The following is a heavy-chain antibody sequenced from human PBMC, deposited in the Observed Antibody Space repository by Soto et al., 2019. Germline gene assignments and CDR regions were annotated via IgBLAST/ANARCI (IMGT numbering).Heavy chain of an antibody. Sequence: PSETLSLTCAVYGGSFSYYYWSWIRQPPGKGLEWIGEINHSGSTNYNPPLKSRVTISVDTSKNQFSLELSSVTAADTAVYYCARXPRAEITLTVVVRYFDHWGQGTLVTVSS. D-gene: IGHD3-22*01. CDR2: INHSGST. CDR1: GGSFSYYY. CDR3: ARXPRAEITLTVVVRYFDH. V-gene: IGHV4-34*01. J-gene: IGHJ4*02.